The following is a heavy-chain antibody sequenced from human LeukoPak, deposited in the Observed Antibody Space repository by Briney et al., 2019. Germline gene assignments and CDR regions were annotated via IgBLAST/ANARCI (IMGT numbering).Heavy chain of an antibody. Sequence: SETLSLTCTVSGYSISSGYYWGWIRQPPGKGLEWIGEIYHSGSTNYNPSLKSRVTISVDKSKNQFSLKLTSVTAADTAVYYCARGEFDGGVYFDYWGQGTLVTVSS. CDR1: GYSISSGYY. V-gene: IGHV4-38-2*02. J-gene: IGHJ4*02. D-gene: IGHD3-16*01. CDR2: IYHSGST. CDR3: ARGEFDGGVYFDY.